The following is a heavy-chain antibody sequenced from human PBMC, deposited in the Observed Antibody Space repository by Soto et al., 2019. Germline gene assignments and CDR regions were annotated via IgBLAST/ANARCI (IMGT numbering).Heavy chain of an antibody. J-gene: IGHJ5*02. D-gene: IGHD3-10*01. CDR2: MNPNSGNT. CDR3: ARAPIYYYGSGTYAAGGYNWFDP. Sequence: QVQLVQSGAEVKKPGASVKVSCKASGYTFTSYDINWVRQATGQGLEWMGWMNPNSGNTGYAQKFQGRVTMTRNTSISTAYMELSSLRSEDTAVYYCARAPIYYYGSGTYAAGGYNWFDPWGQGTLVTVS. CDR1: GYTFTSYD. V-gene: IGHV1-8*01.